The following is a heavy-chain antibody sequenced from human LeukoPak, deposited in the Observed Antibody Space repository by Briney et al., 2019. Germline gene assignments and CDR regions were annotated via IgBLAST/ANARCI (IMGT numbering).Heavy chain of an antibody. CDR3: ARHGRSGYSIDWPALDY. CDR2: IYYTGST. D-gene: IGHD5-18*01. V-gene: IGHV4-59*08. J-gene: IGHJ4*02. CDR1: GGSISSYY. Sequence: SETLSLTCTVSGGSISSYYWSWIRQPPGKGLEWIGYIYYTGSTNYSPSLKSRVTISVDTSKNQFSLKPSSVTAEDTAVYYCARHGRSGYSIDWPALDYWGQGSLVTVSS.